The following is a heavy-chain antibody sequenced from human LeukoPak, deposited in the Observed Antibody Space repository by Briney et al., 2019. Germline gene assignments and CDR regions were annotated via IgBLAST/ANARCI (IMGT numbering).Heavy chain of an antibody. V-gene: IGHV3-48*03. CDR1: GFTFSSYE. CDR2: ISSSGSTI. D-gene: IGHD3-10*02. Sequence: GGSLRLSCAASGFTFSSYEMNWVRQAPGKGLGWVSYISSSGSTIYYADSVKGRFTISRGNAKNSLYLQMNSLRAEDTAVYYCAELGITMIGGVWGKGTTVTIS. J-gene: IGHJ6*03. CDR3: AELGITMIGGV.